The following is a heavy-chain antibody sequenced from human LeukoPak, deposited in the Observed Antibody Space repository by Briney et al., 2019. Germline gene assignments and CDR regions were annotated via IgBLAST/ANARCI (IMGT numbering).Heavy chain of an antibody. Sequence: PSETLSLTCTVSGGSISSYYWSWIRQPPGKGLEWIGYIYYSGSTNYNPSLKSRVTISVDTSKNQFSLKLSSVTAADTAVYYCARGLHDYVWGSSVYFDYWGQGTLVTVSS. CDR2: IYYSGST. CDR3: ARGLHDYVWGSSVYFDY. CDR1: GGSISSYY. J-gene: IGHJ4*02. D-gene: IGHD3-16*01. V-gene: IGHV4-59*01.